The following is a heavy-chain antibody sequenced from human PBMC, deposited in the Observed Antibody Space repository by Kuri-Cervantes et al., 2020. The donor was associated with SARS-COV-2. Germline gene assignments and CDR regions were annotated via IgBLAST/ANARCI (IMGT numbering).Heavy chain of an antibody. V-gene: IGHV3-21*01. D-gene: IGHD6-19*01. J-gene: IGHJ4*02. CDR2: ISSSSSYI. Sequence: GESLKISCAASGFTFSSYSMNWVRQAPGKGLEWVSSISSSSSYIYYADSVKGRFTISRDNAKNSLYLQMNSLRDEDTAVYYCARDPRLADYFDYWGQGTLVTVSS. CDR3: ARDPRLADYFDY. CDR1: GFTFSSYS.